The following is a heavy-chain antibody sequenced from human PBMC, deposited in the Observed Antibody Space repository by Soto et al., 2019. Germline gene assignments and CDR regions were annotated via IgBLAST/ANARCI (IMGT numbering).Heavy chain of an antibody. CDR3: ARVGSPLRFLEWLSNYGMDV. CDR1: GYTFTGFH. D-gene: IGHD3-3*01. J-gene: IGHJ6*02. Sequence: EASVKVSCKASGYTFTGFHIHWVRQAPGQGLEWMGWINPNGGGTGYAQKFQGRVTMTRNTSISTAYMELSSLRSEDTAVYYCARVGSPLRFLEWLSNYGMDVWGQGTTVTVS. V-gene: IGHV1-2*02. CDR2: INPNGGGT.